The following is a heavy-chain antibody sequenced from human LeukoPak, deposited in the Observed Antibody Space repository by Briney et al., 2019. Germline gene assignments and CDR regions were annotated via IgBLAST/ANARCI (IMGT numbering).Heavy chain of an antibody. CDR1: GYTFTGYY. V-gene: IGHV1-69*04. CDR3: ARDQEWELLGY. CDR2: IIPILGIA. Sequence: GASVKVSCKASGYTFTGYYMHWVRQAPGQGLEWMGRIIPILGIANYAQKFQGRVTITADKSTSTAYMELSSLRSEDTAVYYCARDQEWELLGYWGQGTLVTVSS. J-gene: IGHJ4*02. D-gene: IGHD1-26*01.